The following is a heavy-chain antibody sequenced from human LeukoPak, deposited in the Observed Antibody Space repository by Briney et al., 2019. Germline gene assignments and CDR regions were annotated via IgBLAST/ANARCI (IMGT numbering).Heavy chain of an antibody. CDR2: INPNKGDT. CDR1: GYTFACYY. CDR3: TRSSWDCSSGSCYSNMNFDY. Sequence: GASVNVSCKASGYTFACYYIHWVRRAPGRGLAWLDWINPNKGDTKSAQKFRDRVIMTTDTSLTTAYMEVINLSSDDTAVYYCTRSSWDCSSGSCYSNMNFDYWGQGTLVTVSS. D-gene: IGHD2-15*01. J-gene: IGHJ4*02. V-gene: IGHV1-2*02.